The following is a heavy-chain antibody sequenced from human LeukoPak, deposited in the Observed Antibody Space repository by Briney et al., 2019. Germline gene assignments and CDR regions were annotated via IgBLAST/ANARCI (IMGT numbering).Heavy chain of an antibody. V-gene: IGHV1-46*01. D-gene: IGHD2-2*02. J-gene: IGHJ4*02. CDR2: INPSGGST. CDR3: ARGPPCSSTSCYTPFDY. Sequence: ASVKVSCKASGYTFTSYHMHWVRQAPGQGLEWMGIINPSGGSTSYAQKFQGRVTMTRDTSTSTVYMELSSLRSEDTAVYYCARGPPCSSTSCYTPFDYWGQGTLVTVSS. CDR1: GYTFTSYH.